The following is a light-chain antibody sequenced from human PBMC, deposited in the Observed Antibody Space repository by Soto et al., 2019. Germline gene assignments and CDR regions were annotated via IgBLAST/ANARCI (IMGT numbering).Light chain of an antibody. CDR1: SSNIGSSA. V-gene: IGLV1-44*01. CDR3: AAWDDSLTGVV. J-gene: IGLJ2*01. CDR2: SSN. Sequence: QSVLTQPPSASGTPGQRVTMSCSGTSSNIGSSAVSWYQQLPGTAPKLLIYSSNQRPSGVPDRFSGSKTGTSASLVISGLQSEDEADYYCAAWDDSLTGVVFGGGTKVTVL.